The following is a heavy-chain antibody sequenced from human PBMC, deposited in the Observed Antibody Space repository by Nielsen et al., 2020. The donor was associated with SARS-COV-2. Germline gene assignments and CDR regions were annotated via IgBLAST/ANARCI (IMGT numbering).Heavy chain of an antibody. CDR2: VSHSGST. CDR3: ARHLPASSFSSLDVFDI. V-gene: IGHV4-4*02. Sequence: SETLSLTCAVSGGSVSSNDWWTWVRQSPGKGLEWIGEVSHSGSTNYNPSLKSRVTLSMDKSKRQFSLRLTSVSAADTAVYYCARHLPASSFSSLDVFDIWGQGTMVIVSS. D-gene: IGHD6-13*01. J-gene: IGHJ3*02. CDR1: GGSVSSNDW.